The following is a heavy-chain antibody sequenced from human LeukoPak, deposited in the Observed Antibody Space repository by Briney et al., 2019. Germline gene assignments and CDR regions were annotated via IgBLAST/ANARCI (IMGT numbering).Heavy chain of an antibody. J-gene: IGHJ6*03. CDR2: INHSGST. V-gene: IGHV4-34*01. Sequence: SETLSLTCAVYGGSFSGYYWSWLRQPPGNGLEWIGEINHSGSTNYNPSLKSRVTISIDTSKNHFSLKLSSVTAADTAVYYCARYGDNLSYYYYYMDVWGKGTTVTVSS. CDR3: ARYGDNLSYYYYYMDV. D-gene: IGHD4/OR15-4a*01. CDR1: GGSFSGYY.